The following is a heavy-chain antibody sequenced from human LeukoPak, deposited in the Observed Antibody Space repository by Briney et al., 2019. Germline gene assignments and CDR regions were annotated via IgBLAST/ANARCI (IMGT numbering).Heavy chain of an antibody. Sequence: PSETLSLTCTVSGGSISGYYWSWIRQAPGKGLEWIGYIYYSGSTNYNPSLKSRVTISVDTSKNQFSLKRSSVTAADTAVYYCARDSTSSYCGGDCYAFDIWGQGTMVTVSS. V-gene: IGHV4-59*01. J-gene: IGHJ3*02. CDR3: ARDSTSSYCGGDCYAFDI. D-gene: IGHD2-21*02. CDR2: IYYSGST. CDR1: GGSISGYY.